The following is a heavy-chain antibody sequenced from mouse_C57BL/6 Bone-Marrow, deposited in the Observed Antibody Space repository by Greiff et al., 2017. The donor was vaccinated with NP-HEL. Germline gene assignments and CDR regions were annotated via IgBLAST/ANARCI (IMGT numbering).Heavy chain of an antibody. J-gene: IGHJ3*01. D-gene: IGHD6-1*01. V-gene: IGHV1-69*01. CDR1: GYTFTSYW. Sequence: QVQLQQPGAELVMPGASVKLSCKASGYTFTSYWMHWVKQRPGQGLEWIGEIDPSDSYTNYNQKVKGKSTLTVDKSSSTAYMQLSSLTSEDSAVYYCAREQLAWFAYWGQGTLVTVSA. CDR3: AREQLAWFAY. CDR2: IDPSDSYT.